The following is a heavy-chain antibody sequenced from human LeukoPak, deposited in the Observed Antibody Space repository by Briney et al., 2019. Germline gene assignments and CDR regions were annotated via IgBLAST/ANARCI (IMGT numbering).Heavy chain of an antibody. CDR1: GGSFSGYY. J-gene: IGHJ4*02. V-gene: IGHV4-34*01. CDR2: INHSGST. Sequence: SETLSLTCAVYGGSFSGYYWSWIRQPPGKGLEWIGEINHSGSTNYSPSLKSRVTISVDTSKNQFSLKLSSVTAADTAVYYCARVRFLEWLLPDYYFDYWGQGTLVTVSS. D-gene: IGHD3-3*01. CDR3: ARVRFLEWLLPDYYFDY.